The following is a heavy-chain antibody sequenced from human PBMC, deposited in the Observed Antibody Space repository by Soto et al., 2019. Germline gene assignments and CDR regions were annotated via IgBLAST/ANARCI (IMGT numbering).Heavy chain of an antibody. D-gene: IGHD6-13*01. V-gene: IGHV4-4*07. Sequence: SETLSLTCTVSGGSISSYYWSWIRQPAGKGLEWIGRIYTSGSTNYNPSLKSRVTMSVDTSKNQFSLKLSSVTAADTAVYYCASSPRIAAAGKSPWFDPWGQGTVFTVSS. J-gene: IGHJ5*02. CDR2: IYTSGST. CDR1: GGSISSYY. CDR3: ASSPRIAAAGKSPWFDP.